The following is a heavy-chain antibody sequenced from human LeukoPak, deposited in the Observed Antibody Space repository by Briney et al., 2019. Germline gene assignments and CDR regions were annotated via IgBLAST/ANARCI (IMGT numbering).Heavy chain of an antibody. CDR2: INHSGST. Sequence: PSETLSLTCAVYGGSFSGYYWSWIRQPPGKGLEWIGEINHSGSTNYNPSLKSRVTISVDTSKNQFSLKLSSVTAADTAVYYCARGHRAARPTGWFDPWGQGTLVTVSS. CDR1: GGSFSGYY. V-gene: IGHV4-34*01. CDR3: ARGHRAARPTGWFDP. D-gene: IGHD6-6*01. J-gene: IGHJ5*02.